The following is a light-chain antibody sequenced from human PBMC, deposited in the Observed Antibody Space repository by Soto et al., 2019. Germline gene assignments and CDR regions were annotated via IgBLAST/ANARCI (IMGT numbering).Light chain of an antibody. J-gene: IGKJ1*01. CDR3: KQYNNWPT. CDR1: QSVSRY. CDR2: GAS. V-gene: IGKV3-15*01. Sequence: EIVMTQSPATLSVSLRERATLSCRASQSVSRYLAWYQQKPGQAPRLLIYGASTRATGIQARFSGSGSGTEFTLTIRSLQSEDFAVYYCKQYNNWPTFGQGTKVDIK.